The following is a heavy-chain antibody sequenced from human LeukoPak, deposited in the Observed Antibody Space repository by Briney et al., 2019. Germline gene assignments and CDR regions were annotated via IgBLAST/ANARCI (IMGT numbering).Heavy chain of an antibody. CDR1: GGSISSGGYY. CDR3: ARVGGDSSGYYGPGFDY. D-gene: IGHD3-22*01. V-gene: IGHV4-31*03. CDR2: IYYSGST. J-gene: IGHJ4*02. Sequence: SETLSLTCTVSGGSISSGGYYWSWIRQHPGKGLEWIGYIYYSGSTYYNPSLKSRVTISVDTSKNQFSLKLSSVTAADTAVYYCARVGGDSSGYYGPGFDYWGQGTLVTVSS.